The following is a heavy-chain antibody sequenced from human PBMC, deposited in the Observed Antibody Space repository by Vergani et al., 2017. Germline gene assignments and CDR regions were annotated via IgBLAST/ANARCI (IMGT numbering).Heavy chain of an antibody. D-gene: IGHD3-16*01. CDR1: GYTFTSYY. V-gene: IGHV1-46*01. CDR2: INPSGGST. Sequence: QVQLVQSGAEVKKPGASVKVSCKASGYTFTSYYMHWVRQAPGQGLEWMGIINPSGGSTSYAQKFQGRVTMTRDTSTSTVYMELSSLRSEDTAVYYCARDGGIMITFGGVHGYFDYWGQGTLVTVSS. CDR3: ARDGGIMITFGGVHGYFDY. J-gene: IGHJ4*02.